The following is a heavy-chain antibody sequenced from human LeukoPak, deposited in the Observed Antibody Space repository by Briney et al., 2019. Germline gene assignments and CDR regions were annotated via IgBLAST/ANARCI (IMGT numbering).Heavy chain of an antibody. CDR2: ISAYNGNT. J-gene: IGHJ5*02. D-gene: IGHD6-13*01. CDR1: GYTFTSYG. Sequence: ASVKVSCKASGYTFTSYGISWVRQAPGQGLEWMGWISAYNGNTNYAQKLQGRVTMTTDTSTSTAYMELRSLRSDDTAVYYCARLNSQIAAAGTVFDPWGQGTLVTVSS. V-gene: IGHV1-18*01. CDR3: ARLNSQIAAAGTVFDP.